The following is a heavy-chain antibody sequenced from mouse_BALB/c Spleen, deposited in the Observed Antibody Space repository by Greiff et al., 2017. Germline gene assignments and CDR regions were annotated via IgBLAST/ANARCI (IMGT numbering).Heavy chain of an antibody. CDR1: GFNIKDTY. Sequence: EVQLQQSGAELVKPGASVKLSCTASGFNIKDTYMHWVKQRPEQGLEWIGRIDPANGNTKYDPKFQGKATITADTSSNTAYLQLSSLTSEDTAVYYCARYDDAYAMDYWGQGTSVTVSS. V-gene: IGHV14-3*02. CDR2: IDPANGNT. CDR3: ARYDDAYAMDY. J-gene: IGHJ4*01. D-gene: IGHD2-12*01.